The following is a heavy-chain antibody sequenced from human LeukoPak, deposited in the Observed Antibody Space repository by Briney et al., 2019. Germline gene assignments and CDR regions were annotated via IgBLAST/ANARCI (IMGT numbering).Heavy chain of an antibody. J-gene: IGHJ4*02. D-gene: IGHD3-22*01. Sequence: ASVKVSCKASGYTFTSYAMHWVRQAPGQRLEWMGWINAGNGNTKYSQKFQGRVTITRDTSASTAYMELSSLRSEDTAMYYCARGLFRYYDSSGYLGYWGQGTLVTVSS. CDR2: INAGNGNT. CDR3: ARGLFRYYDSSGYLGY. CDR1: GYTFTSYA. V-gene: IGHV1-3*01.